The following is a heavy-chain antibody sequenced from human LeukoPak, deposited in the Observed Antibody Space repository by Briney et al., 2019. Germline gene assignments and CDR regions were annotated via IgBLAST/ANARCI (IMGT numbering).Heavy chain of an antibody. D-gene: IGHD6-19*01. CDR1: GRSISSSSYY. J-gene: IGHJ4*02. V-gene: IGHV4-39*02. CDR2: IYYSGST. Sequence: SETLSLTCTVSGRSISSSSYYWGWIRQPPGKGLEWIGSIYYSGSTYYNPSLKSRVTISVDTSKNQFSLKLSSVTAADTAVYYCAREDNSGWFDYWGQGTLVTVSS. CDR3: AREDNSGWFDY.